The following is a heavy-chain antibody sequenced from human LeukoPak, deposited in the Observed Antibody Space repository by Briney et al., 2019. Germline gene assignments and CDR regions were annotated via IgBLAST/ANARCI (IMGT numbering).Heavy chain of an antibody. D-gene: IGHD6-19*01. CDR3: ARGIGLDDY. J-gene: IGHJ4*02. CDR1: GYTFTNYY. CDR2: INPSGGST. V-gene: IGHV1-46*01. Sequence: GASVKVSCKASGYTFTNYYIHWVRQAPGQGLEWMGIINPSGGSTNYGQKFQGRVTMTRDTSTSTVYMELSSLTPEDTAVYYCARGIGLDDYWGQGTLVTVSS.